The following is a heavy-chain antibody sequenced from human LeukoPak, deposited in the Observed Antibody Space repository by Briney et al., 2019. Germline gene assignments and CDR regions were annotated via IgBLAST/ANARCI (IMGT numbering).Heavy chain of an antibody. J-gene: IGHJ5*02. CDR2: ISADGSVT. CDR3: ATAGGDGSRMGFDP. V-gene: IGHV3-74*01. D-gene: IGHD2-15*01. Sequence: GGSLRLSCADSGFTFSRYWMHWVRQTPGKGLVWVSCISADGSVTRYADSVKGRFSISRDNTKSTLYLQMHSLRAEDTAVYYCATAGGDGSRMGFDPWGQGTLVTVSS. CDR1: GFTFSRYW.